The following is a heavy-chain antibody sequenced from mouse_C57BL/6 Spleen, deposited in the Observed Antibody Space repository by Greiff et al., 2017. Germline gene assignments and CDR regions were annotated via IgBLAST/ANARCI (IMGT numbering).Heavy chain of an antibody. CDR1: GYTFTDYY. D-gene: IGHD3-2*02. CDR2: ITPNNGGT. J-gene: IGHJ2*01. V-gene: IGHV1-26*01. Sequence: EVKLQQSGPELVKPGASVKISCKASGYTFTDYYMNWVKQSHGKSLEWIGDITPNNGGTSYNQKFTGKATLTVDKSSGTAYMELRSLTSEDSAVYYCARASDSSGPDYWGKGTTLTVSS. CDR3: ARASDSSGPDY.